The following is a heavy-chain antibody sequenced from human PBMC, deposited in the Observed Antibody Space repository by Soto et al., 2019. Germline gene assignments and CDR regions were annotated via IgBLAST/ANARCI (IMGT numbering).Heavy chain of an antibody. Sequence: EVQLVESGGGLVQPGGSLRLSCAASGFTFSTYWMQWVRQVPGEGLVWVSSISENGGITTYADSVKGRFTISRDNAKNTLYLQMTGLRVEDTAIEYCAREYYSSGTHWGQGTLVTVST. J-gene: IGHJ1*01. CDR1: GFTFSTYW. CDR3: AREYYSSGTH. CDR2: ISENGGIT. D-gene: IGHD3-10*01. V-gene: IGHV3-74*01.